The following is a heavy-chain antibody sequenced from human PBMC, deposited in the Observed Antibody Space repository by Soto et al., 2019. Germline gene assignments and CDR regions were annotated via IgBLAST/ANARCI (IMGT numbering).Heavy chain of an antibody. Sequence: LKISCKGVGYKFGSAWIGWVRQMPGKGLEWMGIIKPGTSDIRYSPSCRGHVTISADEAVSTAYLQWSSLKASDTAMYYCARQLSHICDSWGQGTLVPVSS. CDR1: GYKFGSAW. CDR3: ARQLSHICDS. V-gene: IGHV5-51*01. D-gene: IGHD3-3*02. J-gene: IGHJ4*02. CDR2: IKPGTSDI.